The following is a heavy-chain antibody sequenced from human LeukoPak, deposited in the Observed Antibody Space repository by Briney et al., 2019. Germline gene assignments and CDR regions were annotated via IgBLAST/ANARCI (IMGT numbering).Heavy chain of an antibody. CDR3: ATDGYDSSGSSLDS. D-gene: IGHD3-22*01. Sequence: GASVKVSCKASGYTLSEISMHWVRQAPGKGLEWMGGFDPENGETIYAQKFQGRVTMTENTSTDTAYMELSSLRSEDTAVYYCATDGYDSSGSSLDSWGQGTLVTVSS. CDR2: FDPENGET. CDR1: GYTLSEIS. V-gene: IGHV1-24*01. J-gene: IGHJ4*02.